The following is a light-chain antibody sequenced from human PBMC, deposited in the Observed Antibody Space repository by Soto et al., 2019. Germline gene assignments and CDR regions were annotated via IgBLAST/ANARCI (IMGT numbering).Light chain of an antibody. Sequence: QSALPQPASVSGSPGQSITISCTGTSSDVGGYNYVSWYQQHPGKAPKLMIYEVSHRPSGVSNRFSGSESGNTPSMTVSGLQGEAEADYYRCSDTSTGTQVFGTGTKLTVL. V-gene: IGLV2-14*01. J-gene: IGLJ1*01. CDR2: EVS. CDR1: SSDVGGYNY. CDR3: CSDTSTGTQV.